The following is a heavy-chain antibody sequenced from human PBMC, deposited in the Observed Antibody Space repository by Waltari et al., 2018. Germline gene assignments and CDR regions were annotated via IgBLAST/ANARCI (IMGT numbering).Heavy chain of an antibody. CDR3: ATLPIPLELWYFDL. V-gene: IGHV4-39*01. CDR1: GVSISTSRYY. D-gene: IGHD1-7*01. J-gene: IGHJ2*01. Sequence: QLQLQESGPGLVNPSETLSLTCTVSGVSISTSRYYWGWIRQPPGKGLDWIGSLHYGGSSYFTPSLKGRVTISVDTSKNQVSLKLTSVTAADTAVYYCATLPIPLELWYFDLWGRGTLVTVSS. CDR2: LHYGGSS.